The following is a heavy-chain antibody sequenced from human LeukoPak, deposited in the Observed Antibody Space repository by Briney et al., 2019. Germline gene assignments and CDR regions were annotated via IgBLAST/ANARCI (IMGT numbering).Heavy chain of an antibody. CDR2: ISTGSSSI. CDR3: ARGSSGWYFFDY. Sequence: GGSLRLSCAASGFTFSSYNMNWVRQAPGKGLEWVSYISTGSSSIYYADSVKGRFTISRDNAKNSLSLHMNSLRDDDTAVYYCARGSSGWYFFDYWGQGTLVTVSS. J-gene: IGHJ4*02. CDR1: GFTFSSYN. D-gene: IGHD6-19*01. V-gene: IGHV3-48*02.